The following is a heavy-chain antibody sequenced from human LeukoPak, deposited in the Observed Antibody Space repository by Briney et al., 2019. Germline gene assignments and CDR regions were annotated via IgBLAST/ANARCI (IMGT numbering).Heavy chain of an antibody. CDR3: ARRPLYPDAFDI. J-gene: IGHJ3*02. CDR2: IYYSGST. Sequence: KSSETLSLTCTVSGGSISSSSYYWGWIRQPPGKGLEWIGSIYYSGSTYYNPSLKSRVTISVDTSKNQFSLKLSSVTAADTAVYYCARRPLYPDAFDIWGQGTMVTVSS. CDR1: GGSISSSSYY. V-gene: IGHV4-39*07. D-gene: IGHD2-8*01.